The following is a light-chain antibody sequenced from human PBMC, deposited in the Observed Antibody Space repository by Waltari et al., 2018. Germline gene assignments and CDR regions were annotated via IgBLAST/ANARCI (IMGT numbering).Light chain of an antibody. V-gene: IGKV3-20*01. CDR1: QSVSGNS. CDR2: GAS. CDR3: QQFSFSTRWT. Sequence: ENLLTQSPGTLSVSPGERATLFCRASQSVSGNSLAWYQQKPGQAPRLLIYGASSRATGIPDRFSGSGSGTDFTLTISRVATEDFAVYYCQQFSFSTRWTFGQGTKVEIK. J-gene: IGKJ1*01.